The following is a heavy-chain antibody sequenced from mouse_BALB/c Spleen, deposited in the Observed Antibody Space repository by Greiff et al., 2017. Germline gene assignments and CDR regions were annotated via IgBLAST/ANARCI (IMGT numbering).Heavy chain of an antibody. Sequence: QVQLQQSGAGLVRPGTSVKLSCTASGYTFTNYWLGWVQQRPGHGLEWIGDIYLGGGYNNYNEKFTGKATLTADTSSSTAYMQRSSLTSEASAVYFCARRGDCAMDDWGQGTSVTVSS. CDR1: GYTFTNYW. V-gene: IGHV1-63*02. CDR2: IYLGGGYN. CDR3: ARRGDCAMDD. J-gene: IGHJ4*01.